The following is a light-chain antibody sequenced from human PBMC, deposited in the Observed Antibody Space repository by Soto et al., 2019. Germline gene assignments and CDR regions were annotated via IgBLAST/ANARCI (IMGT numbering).Light chain of an antibody. CDR1: QSVSNY. CDR2: DAS. V-gene: IGKV3-11*01. J-gene: IGKJ4*01. CDR3: QQRSNWPLLT. Sequence: EIVLTQSPATRSLSPGERATLSCRASQSVSNYLAWYQQKPGQAPRLLIYDASNRATGIPARFSGSGSGTDFTLTISSLEPEAFAVYYCQQRSNWPLLTFGGGTKVEIK.